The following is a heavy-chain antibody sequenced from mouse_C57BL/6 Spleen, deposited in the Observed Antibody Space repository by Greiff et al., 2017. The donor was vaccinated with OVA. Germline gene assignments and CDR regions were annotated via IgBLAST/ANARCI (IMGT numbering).Heavy chain of an antibody. J-gene: IGHJ2*01. D-gene: IGHD4-1*01. CDR3: VRGTGTTFDY. Sequence: EVKLQESGGNLVKPGGSLKLSCAASGFTFSDYGMHWVRQAPEKGLEWVAYISSGSSTIYYTDTVKGRFTISRDNAKNTLFLQMTSLRSEDTAMYYCVRGTGTTFDYWGQGTTLTVSS. CDR1: GFTFSDYG. CDR2: ISSGSSTI. V-gene: IGHV5-17*01.